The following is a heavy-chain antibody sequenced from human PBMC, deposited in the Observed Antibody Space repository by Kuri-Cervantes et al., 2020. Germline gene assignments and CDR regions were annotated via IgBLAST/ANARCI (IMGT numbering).Heavy chain of an antibody. CDR1: GYTFTSYD. D-gene: IGHD3-22*01. V-gene: IGHV1-8*01. J-gene: IGHJ3*02. CDR2: MNPNSGNT. CDR3: AGDYYYDRTHPWGDAFDI. Sequence: ASVKVSCKASGYTFTSYDINWVRQATGQGLEWMGWMNPNSGNTGYAQKFQGRVTMTRNTSISTAYMELSSLRAEDTAVYYCAGDYYYDRTHPWGDAFDIWGQGTMVTVSS.